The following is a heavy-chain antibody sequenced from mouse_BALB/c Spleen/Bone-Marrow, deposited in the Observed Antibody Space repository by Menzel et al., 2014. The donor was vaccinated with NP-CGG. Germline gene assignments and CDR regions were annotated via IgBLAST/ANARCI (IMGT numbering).Heavy chain of an antibody. D-gene: IGHD1-1*01. V-gene: IGHV14-3*02. J-gene: IGHJ2*01. CDR2: IDPADGNT. Sequence: EVQLVESGAELVKPGASVKLSCTASGFNIKDTYMHWVKQRPEQGLEWIGRIDPADGNTKYDPKFQGKATITADTSSNTAYLQLSSLTSEDTAVYYCASXVYGYYFDYWGQGTTLTVSS. CDR3: ASXVYGYYFDY. CDR1: GFNIKDTY.